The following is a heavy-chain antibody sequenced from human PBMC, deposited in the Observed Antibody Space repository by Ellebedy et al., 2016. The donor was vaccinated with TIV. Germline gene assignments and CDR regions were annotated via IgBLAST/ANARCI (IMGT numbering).Heavy chain of an antibody. Sequence: AASVKVSCKVSGYTLTELSMHWVRQAPGKGLEWMGGFDPEDDETIYAQKVQGRVTMTEDTSTDTAYMELSSLRSEDTAVYYCVTDLEDGNYVRFFDLWGRGTLVTVSS. CDR2: FDPEDDET. D-gene: IGHD3-16*01. J-gene: IGHJ2*01. V-gene: IGHV1-24*01. CDR1: GYTLTELS. CDR3: VTDLEDGNYVRFFDL.